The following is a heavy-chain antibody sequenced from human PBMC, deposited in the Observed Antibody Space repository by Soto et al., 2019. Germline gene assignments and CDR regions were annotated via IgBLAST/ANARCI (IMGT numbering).Heavy chain of an antibody. CDR3: ARDMGVFWSGYPEGGFDY. CDR1: GFTFTNYW. J-gene: IGHJ4*02. Sequence: EAQLVESGGGLVQPGGSLRLSCAASGFTFTNYWMSWVRQAPGKGLEWVANIKQDGSEKYYADSAKGRFIIPRDNAKTALDLQMNSLRAEDTAGYYCARDMGVFWSGYPEGGFDYWGQGTPVTVSS. V-gene: IGHV3-7*01. D-gene: IGHD3-3*01. CDR2: IKQDGSEK.